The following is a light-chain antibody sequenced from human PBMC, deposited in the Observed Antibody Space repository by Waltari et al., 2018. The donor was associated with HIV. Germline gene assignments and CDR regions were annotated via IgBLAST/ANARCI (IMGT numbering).Light chain of an antibody. Sequence: DIVMTQSPDSLAVSLGERATINCKSSQSLLYRSNNKNYLAWYKQKPGQPPKLLIYWASTRESGVPDRFSGSGSGTDFTLTISSLQAEDVAVYYCQQYYTTPITFGQGTRLEIK. CDR1: QSLLYRSNNKNY. V-gene: IGKV4-1*01. CDR3: QQYYTTPIT. CDR2: WAS. J-gene: IGKJ5*01.